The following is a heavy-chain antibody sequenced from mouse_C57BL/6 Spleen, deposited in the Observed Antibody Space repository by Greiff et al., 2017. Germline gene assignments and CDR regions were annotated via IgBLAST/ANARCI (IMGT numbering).Heavy chain of an antibody. V-gene: IGHV14-4*01. CDR3: TLITTVVATRAY. Sequence: DVKLVESGAELVRPGASVKLSCTASGFNIKDDYMHWVKQRPEQGLEWIGWIDPENGDTEYASKFQGKATITADTSSNTAYLQLSSLTSEDTAVYYCTLITTVVATRAYWGQGTLVTVSA. CDR1: GFNIKDDY. J-gene: IGHJ3*01. D-gene: IGHD1-1*01. CDR2: IDPENGDT.